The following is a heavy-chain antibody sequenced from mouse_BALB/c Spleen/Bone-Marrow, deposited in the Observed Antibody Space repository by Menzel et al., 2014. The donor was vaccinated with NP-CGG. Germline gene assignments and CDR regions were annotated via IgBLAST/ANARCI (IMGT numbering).Heavy chain of an antibody. CDR2: IDPANGNT. J-gene: IGHJ1*01. V-gene: IGHV14-3*02. D-gene: IGHD2-14*01. CDR1: GFNIKDTY. Sequence: AHLQQSGAELVKPGASVKLFCTASGFNIKDTYMHWVKQRPEHGLEWIGRIDPANGNTKYDPKFQGKATITVDTSSNTAYLQLSRLTSEDTAVYYCASYRYAWYFDVWGAGTTVSVSS. CDR3: ASYRYAWYFDV.